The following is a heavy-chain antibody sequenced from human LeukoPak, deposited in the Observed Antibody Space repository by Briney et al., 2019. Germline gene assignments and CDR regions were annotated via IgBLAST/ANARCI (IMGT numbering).Heavy chain of an antibody. CDR3: ARSSSSIAARPNFDY. Sequence: SETLSLTCTVSGGSVSSGSYYWSWIRQPPGKGLEWIGEINHSGSTNYNPSLKSRVTISVDTSKNQFSLKLSSVTAADTAVYYCARSSSSIAARPNFDYWGQGTLVTVSS. CDR2: INHSGST. V-gene: IGHV4-39*07. CDR1: GGSVSSGSYY. D-gene: IGHD6-6*01. J-gene: IGHJ4*02.